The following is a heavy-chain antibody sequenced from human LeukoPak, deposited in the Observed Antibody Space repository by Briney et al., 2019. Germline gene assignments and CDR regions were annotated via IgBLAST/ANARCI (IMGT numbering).Heavy chain of an antibody. CDR3: AKLQAATPDFDY. Sequence: PGRSLRLSCAASGFTFSSYGMHWVRQAPGKGLEWVAVISYDGSNKYYADSVKGRFTISRDNSKNTLYLQMNSLRAEDTAVYYCAKLQAATPDFDYWGQGTLVTVSS. D-gene: IGHD2-15*01. CDR1: GFTFSSYG. V-gene: IGHV3-30*18. CDR2: ISYDGSNK. J-gene: IGHJ4*02.